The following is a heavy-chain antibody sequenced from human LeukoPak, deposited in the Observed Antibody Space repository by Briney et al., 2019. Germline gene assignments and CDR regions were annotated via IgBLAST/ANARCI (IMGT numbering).Heavy chain of an antibody. Sequence: GESLRLSCAASGFTFSSYAMSWVRQAPGKGLEWVSAISGSGGSTYYADSVKGRFTISRDNSKNTLYLQMNSLRAEDTAVYYCAKDRGVAGSFDYWGQGTLVTVSS. CDR3: AKDRGVAGSFDY. CDR1: GFTFSSYA. J-gene: IGHJ4*02. CDR2: ISGSGGST. V-gene: IGHV3-23*01. D-gene: IGHD6-19*01.